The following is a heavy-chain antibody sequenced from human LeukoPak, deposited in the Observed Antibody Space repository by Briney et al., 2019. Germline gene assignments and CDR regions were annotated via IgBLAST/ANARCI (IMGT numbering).Heavy chain of an antibody. J-gene: IGHJ3*02. V-gene: IGHV3-7*04. Sequence: GGSLRLSCAASGSTFSSYWMSWVRQAPGKGLEGVANIKQDGSEKYYVDSVKGRFTISRDNAKNSLYPQMNSLRAEDTAVYYCARGSGSYYFDAFDIWGQGTMVTVSS. CDR3: ARGSGSYYFDAFDI. D-gene: IGHD1-26*01. CDR1: GSTFSSYW. CDR2: IKQDGSEK.